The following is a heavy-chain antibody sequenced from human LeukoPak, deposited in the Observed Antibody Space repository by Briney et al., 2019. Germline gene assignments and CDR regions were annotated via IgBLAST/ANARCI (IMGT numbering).Heavy chain of an antibody. Sequence: SETLSLTCRVSGASINSGSNYWGWIRQPPGKTLEWIGSIYSSGSTYYNPSLKSRVIIMIDTPKNHFSLTLSSVTAADTAVYYCVRGPYGSGISNWFDPWGQGTLVIVSS. CDR3: VRGPYGSGISNWFDP. D-gene: IGHD3-10*01. CDR1: GASINSGSNY. CDR2: IYSSGST. V-gene: IGHV4-39*07. J-gene: IGHJ5*02.